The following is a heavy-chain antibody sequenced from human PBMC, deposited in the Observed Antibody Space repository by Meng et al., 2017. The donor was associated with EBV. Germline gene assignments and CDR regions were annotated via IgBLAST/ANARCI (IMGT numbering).Heavy chain of an antibody. J-gene: IGHJ5*02. V-gene: IGHV4-61*01. CDR2: IYYTGST. D-gene: IGHD4-11*01. Sequence: QVQLQESGPGLVKPSESLSPTCTVSGGSVNNESYSWGWIRQPPGKGLEYIGYIYYTGSTNYNSSLKSRVTISLDKSKNQFSLKLTSLTAADTAIYYCARGDYTNYPRWFDPWGQGTRVTVSS. CDR3: ARGDYTNYPRWFDP. CDR1: GGSVNNESYS.